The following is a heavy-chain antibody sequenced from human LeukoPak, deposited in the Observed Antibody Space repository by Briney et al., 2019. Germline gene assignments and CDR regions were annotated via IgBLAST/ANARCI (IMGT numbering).Heavy chain of an antibody. CDR1: GFTFNSYW. CDR2: IKQDGSEK. D-gene: IGHD3-16*01. CDR3: ARVMSASVWRSYGSYYYFFYMDL. J-gene: IGHJ6*03. Sequence: PGGSLRLSCAVSGFTFNSYWMTWVRQAPGKWLEWVANIKQDGSEKYSVGSVKGRITISRDNAKNSLYMQMTSLRAEDTAVYYCARVMSASVWRSYGSYYYFFYMDLWGKGTTVSVSS. V-gene: IGHV3-7*01.